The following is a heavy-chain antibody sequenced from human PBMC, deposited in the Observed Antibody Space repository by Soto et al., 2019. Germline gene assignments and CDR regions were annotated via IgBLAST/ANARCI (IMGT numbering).Heavy chain of an antibody. J-gene: IGHJ4*02. CDR1: GFTVSSNY. D-gene: IGHD2-15*01. V-gene: IGHV3-66*01. Sequence: EVQLVESGGGLVQPGGSLRLSCAASGFTVSSNYMSWVRQAPGKGLEWVSVIYSGGSTYYADSVKGRFTISRDNSKNTLYLQMNRLRAEDTAVYYCARSQYCSGGSCYYPISYFDYWGQGTLVTVSS. CDR3: ARSQYCSGGSCYYPISYFDY. CDR2: IYSGGST.